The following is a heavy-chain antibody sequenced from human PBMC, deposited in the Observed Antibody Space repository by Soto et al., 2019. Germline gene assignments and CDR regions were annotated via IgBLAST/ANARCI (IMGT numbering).Heavy chain of an antibody. V-gene: IGHV1-69*06. CDR2: ITPGFGSG. J-gene: IGHJ5*02. CDR1: GGTFSSYT. D-gene: IGHD1-7*01. Sequence: QVQLGQSGAEVKEPGSSVNVSCKASGGTFSSYTISWVRQAPGQGFEWMGGITPGFGSGNYAQKFQGRVTITADKSTRTVYMALSSLTSADTALYYCARLTGNYQLGKWFDPWGQGTLVTVSS. CDR3: ARLTGNYQLGKWFDP.